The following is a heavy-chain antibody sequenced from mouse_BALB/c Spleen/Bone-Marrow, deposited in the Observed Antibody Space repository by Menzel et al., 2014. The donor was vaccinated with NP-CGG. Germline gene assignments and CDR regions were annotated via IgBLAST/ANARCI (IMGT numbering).Heavy chain of an antibody. CDR1: GFSLTSYG. J-gene: IGHJ1*01. CDR2: IWAGGST. V-gene: IGHV2-9*02. CDR3: AREESPLRYFGV. Sequence: VKLMESGPGLVAPSQSLSITCTVSGFSLTSYGVHWVRQPPGKGLEWLGVIWAGGSTNYNPALMSRLSISKDNSKSQVFLKMNSLQTDDTAMYYCAREESPLRYFGVWGAGTTVTVSS.